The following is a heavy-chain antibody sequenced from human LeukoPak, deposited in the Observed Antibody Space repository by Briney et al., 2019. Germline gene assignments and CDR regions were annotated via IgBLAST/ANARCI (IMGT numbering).Heavy chain of an antibody. V-gene: IGHV3-21*01. CDR2: ISSSSSYI. CDR3: AREGLLWFGELLWDYYGMDV. J-gene: IGHJ6*02. Sequence: GSLRLSCAASGFTFSSYSMNWVRQAPGKGLEWVSSISSSSSYIYYADSVKGRFTISRDNAKNSLYLQMNSLRAEDTAVYYCAREGLLWFGELLWDYYGMDVWGQGTTVTVSS. D-gene: IGHD3-10*01. CDR1: GFTFSSYS.